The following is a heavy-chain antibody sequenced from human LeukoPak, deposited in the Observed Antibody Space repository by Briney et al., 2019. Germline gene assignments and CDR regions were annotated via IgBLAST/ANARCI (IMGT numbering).Heavy chain of an antibody. V-gene: IGHV1-2*02. CDR2: IHPNSGGT. D-gene: IGHD2-2*01. Sequence: PGASVKVSCKASGYTFTDYYMNWVRQAPGQGLAWMVWIHPNSGGTNYAQKFQGRVTMTRDTSISTAYMELSRLTFDDTAVYYCGRKSASRKTSEFDYWGQGTLVTVSS. J-gene: IGHJ4*02. CDR1: GYTFTDYY. CDR3: GRKSASRKTSEFDY.